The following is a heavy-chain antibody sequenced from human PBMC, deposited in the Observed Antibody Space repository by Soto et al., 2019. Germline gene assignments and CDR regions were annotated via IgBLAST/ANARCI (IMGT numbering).Heavy chain of an antibody. V-gene: IGHV3-30*18. CDR1: GFTFSSYG. J-gene: IGHJ6*02. CDR3: AKDIEEDTAMARNGMDV. CDR2: ISYDGSNK. Sequence: PGGSLRLSCAASGFTFSSYGMHWVRQAPGKGLEWVAVISYDGSNKYYADSVKGRFTISRDNSKNTLYLQMNSLRAEDTAVYYCAKDIEEDTAMARNGMDVWGQGTTVTVSS. D-gene: IGHD5-18*01.